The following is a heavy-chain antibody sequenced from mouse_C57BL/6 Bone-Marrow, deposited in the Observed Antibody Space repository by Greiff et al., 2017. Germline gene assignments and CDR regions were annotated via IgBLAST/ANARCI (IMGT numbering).Heavy chain of an antibody. V-gene: IGHV5-12*01. CDR3: ARRALYYVTIDY. CDR1: GFTFSDYY. D-gene: IGHD2-1*01. J-gene: IGHJ4*01. CDR2: ISNGGGST. Sequence: EVQLVESGGGLVQPGGSLKLSCAASGFTFSDYYMYWVRQTPEKRLEWVAYISNGGGSTYYPDTVKGRFTISRDNAKNTLYLQMSRLKSEDTAMYYCARRALYYVTIDYWGQGTSVTVSS.